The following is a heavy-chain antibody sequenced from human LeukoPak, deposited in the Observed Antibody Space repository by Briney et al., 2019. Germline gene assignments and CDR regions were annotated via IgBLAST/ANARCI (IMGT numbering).Heavy chain of an antibody. CDR3: AKAIASHYFDY. CDR2: ISWNSGSI. D-gene: IGHD2-21*01. CDR1: GFTFDDYA. J-gene: IGHJ4*02. V-gene: IGHV3-9*01. Sequence: GGSLRLSCAASGFTFDDYAMHWVRQAPGKGLEWVSGISWNSGSIGYADSVKGRFTISRDNAKDSLYLQMNSLRAEDTALYYCAKAIASHYFDYWGQGTLVTVSS.